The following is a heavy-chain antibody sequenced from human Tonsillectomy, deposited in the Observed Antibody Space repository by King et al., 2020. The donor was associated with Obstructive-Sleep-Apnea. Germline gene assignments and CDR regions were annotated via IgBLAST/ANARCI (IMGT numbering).Heavy chain of an antibody. Sequence: TLKESGPTLVKTTQTLTLTCTFSGFSLSTSGVGVGWIRQPPGKTLELLALIYWDDDKRYSPSLKSRLTITKDTSKNQVVLTMTNMDPVDTATYYCAHRGYDSSGYPFDPWGQGTLVTVSS. CDR3: AHRGYDSSGYPFDP. J-gene: IGHJ5*02. D-gene: IGHD3-22*01. V-gene: IGHV2-5*02. CDR2: IYWDDDK. CDR1: GFSLSTSGVG.